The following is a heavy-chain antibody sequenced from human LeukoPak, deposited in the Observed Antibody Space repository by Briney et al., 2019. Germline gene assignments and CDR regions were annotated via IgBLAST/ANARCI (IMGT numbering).Heavy chain of an antibody. CDR3: ARGIAARPMSWFDP. D-gene: IGHD6-6*01. Sequence: ASVKVSSKASGYTFTGYYMHWVRQAPGQGLEWMGWINPNSGGTNYAQKFQGRVTMTRDTSISTAYMELSRLRSDDTAVYYCARGIAARPMSWFDPWGQGTLVTVSS. J-gene: IGHJ5*02. V-gene: IGHV1-2*02. CDR1: GYTFTGYY. CDR2: INPNSGGT.